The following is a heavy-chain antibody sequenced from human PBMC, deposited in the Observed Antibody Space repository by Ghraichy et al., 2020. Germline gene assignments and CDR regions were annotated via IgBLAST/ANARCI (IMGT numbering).Heavy chain of an antibody. V-gene: IGHV3-21*01. D-gene: IGHD3-10*01. CDR2: ISSSGTYI. CDR3: ARDFSGRADYGMDV. Sequence: GGSLRLSCAASGFSFSSYSMNWVRQAPGKGLEWVSSISSSGTYIYYADSVKGRFTISRDNAKNSLYLQLKSLRAEDTSVFYCARDFSGRADYGMDVWGQGTTVTVSS. CDR1: GFSFSSYS. J-gene: IGHJ6*02.